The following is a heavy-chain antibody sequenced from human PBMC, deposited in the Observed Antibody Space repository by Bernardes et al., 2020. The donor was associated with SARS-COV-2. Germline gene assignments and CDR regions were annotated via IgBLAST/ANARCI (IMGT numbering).Heavy chain of an antibody. V-gene: IGHV4-39*01. CDR2: IYYRGST. CDR3: ARNPLWGLSGASEY. Sequence: SETLSLTCTVSGASIGSNTYYWAWIRQPPGKGLEWIGSIYYRGSTYYNPSLNSRVTISVDTSKNQFTLRLSSVTAADTAVYFCARNPLWGLSGASEYWGQGSRVTVSS. J-gene: IGHJ4*02. CDR1: GASIGSNTYY. D-gene: IGHD3-16*01.